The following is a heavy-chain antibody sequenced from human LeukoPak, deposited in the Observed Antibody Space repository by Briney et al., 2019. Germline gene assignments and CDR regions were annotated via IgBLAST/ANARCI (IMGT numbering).Heavy chain of an antibody. CDR2: IKEDGSEK. CDR1: GFIFSNYW. V-gene: IGHV3-7*01. D-gene: IGHD6-19*01. J-gene: IGHJ4*02. Sequence: PGGSLRLSCAASGFIFSNYWMSWVRQAPGKGLEWVANIKEDGSEKYYVDSVKGRFTISRDNAKKSLYLQMNSLRGEGTALYYCARDATPYSSGWSGGYWGQGTLVTVSS. CDR3: ARDATPYSSGWSGGY.